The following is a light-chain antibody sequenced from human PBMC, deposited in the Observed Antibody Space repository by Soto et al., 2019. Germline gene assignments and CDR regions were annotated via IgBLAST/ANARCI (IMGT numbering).Light chain of an antibody. V-gene: IGKV3-11*01. J-gene: IGKJ4*01. CDR1: QSVSSY. CDR2: DAS. CDR3: QPRSTRLLT. Sequence: EIVLTQSPATLSLSPGERATLSCRASQSVSSYLAWYQQKPGQAPRLLIYDASNRATGIPARFSGSGSGTDFTLTISSLETADCVVYYSQPRSTRLLTFGGGTNVEIK.